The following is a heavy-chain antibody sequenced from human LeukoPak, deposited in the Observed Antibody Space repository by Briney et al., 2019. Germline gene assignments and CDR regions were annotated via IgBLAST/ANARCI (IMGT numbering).Heavy chain of an antibody. CDR3: ARHKGYSYGYQLLYFDY. J-gene: IGHJ4*02. V-gene: IGHV4-39*01. Sequence: SETLSLTCTVSGDSISSSDYYWGWIRQPPGKGLEWIGSVYYGGSTYYNPSLKRGVTISADASKNQFSLKLTSVTAADTAVYFCARHKGYSYGYQLLYFDYWGQGTLVTVSS. CDR2: VYYGGST. D-gene: IGHD5-18*01. CDR1: GDSISSSDYY.